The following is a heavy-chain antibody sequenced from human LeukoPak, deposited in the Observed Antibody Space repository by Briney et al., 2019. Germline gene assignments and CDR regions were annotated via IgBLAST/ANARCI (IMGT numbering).Heavy chain of an antibody. Sequence: PGGSLRLSCAASGFTFSSYAMSWVRQAPGKGLEWVSAISGSGGSTYYADSVKGRFTISRDNSKNTLYLQMDSLRAEDTAVYYCAKDSAGAGTFDYWGQGTLVTVSS. J-gene: IGHJ4*02. V-gene: IGHV3-23*01. D-gene: IGHD6-19*01. CDR2: ISGSGGST. CDR1: GFTFSSYA. CDR3: AKDSAGAGTFDY.